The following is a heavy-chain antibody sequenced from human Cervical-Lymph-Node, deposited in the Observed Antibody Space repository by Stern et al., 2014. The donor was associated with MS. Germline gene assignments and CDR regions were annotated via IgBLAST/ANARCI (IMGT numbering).Heavy chain of an antibody. D-gene: IGHD4-23*01. CDR2: IYARGSI. J-gene: IGHJ4*02. CDR1: DGSISDYY. CDR3: ARNGGNWFLPDYYFDY. V-gene: IGHV4-4*07. Sequence: QVQLQESGPGLVKPSETLSLTCTVSDGSISDYYWSWIRQPAGKGLEWIGRIYARGSIDYNPSLESRVTMSVDTSKNHFSLKLNSVTAADTAAYYCARNGGNWFLPDYYFDYWGQGALVTVSS.